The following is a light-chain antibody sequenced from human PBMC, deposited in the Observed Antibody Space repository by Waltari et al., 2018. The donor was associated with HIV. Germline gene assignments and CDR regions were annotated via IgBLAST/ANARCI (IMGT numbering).Light chain of an antibody. Sequence: QSALTQPASVSGSPGQSITISCTGTSSDVGSYNRVSWYQQHPGKAPKVMIYEGSIRPSWVSNRFSGSKSGNTASLTISGLQAEDEADYYCCSYAGSPIYVVFGGGTKLTVL. V-gene: IGLV2-23*01. CDR3: CSYAGSPIYVV. J-gene: IGLJ2*01. CDR1: SSDVGSYNR. CDR2: EGS.